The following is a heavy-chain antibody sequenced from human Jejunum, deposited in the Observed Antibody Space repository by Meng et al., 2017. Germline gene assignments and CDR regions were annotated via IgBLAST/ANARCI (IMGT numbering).Heavy chain of an antibody. CDR3: AHSSSSSSFGFDY. Sequence: QEADAGTARASGNLSLTCTVSGGPVSSAAYYWNGIRQPPGRGLEWIGYIYYSGGTTYSHSLNSRVTISIHTAKNKVSRKVSSVTAADTAVYYCAHSSSSSSFGFDYWGQGTLVTVSS. V-gene: IGHV4-61*08. CDR2: IYYSGGT. J-gene: IGHJ4*02. CDR1: GGPVSSAAYY. D-gene: IGHD6-6*01.